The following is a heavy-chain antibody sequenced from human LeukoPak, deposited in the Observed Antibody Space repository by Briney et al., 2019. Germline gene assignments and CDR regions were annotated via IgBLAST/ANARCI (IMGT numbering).Heavy chain of an antibody. Sequence: GESLKISCKASGYSFSSYWVAWVRQMPGKGLEWMGIIYPGDSDTRYSPSFQGQVTISADKSIDTAYLRWSSLKVSDTAMYYCARHKDTPVWRPLEYWGQGTLVTVSS. V-gene: IGHV5-51*01. CDR3: ARHKDTPVWRPLEY. D-gene: IGHD2-15*01. J-gene: IGHJ4*02. CDR2: IYPGDSDT. CDR1: GYSFSSYW.